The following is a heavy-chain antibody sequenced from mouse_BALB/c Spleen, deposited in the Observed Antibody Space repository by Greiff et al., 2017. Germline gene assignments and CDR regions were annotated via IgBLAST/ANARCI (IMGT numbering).Heavy chain of an antibody. CDR2: INPSNGRT. V-gene: IGHV1S81*02. J-gene: IGHJ3*01. CDR1: GYTFTSYW. D-gene: IGHD3-3*01. Sequence: QVQLKESGAELVKPGASVKLSCKASGYTFTSYWMHWVKQRPGQGLEWIGEINPSNGRTNYNEKFKSKATLTVDKSSSTAYMQLSSLTSEDSAVYYCARLGDGWFAYWGQGTLVTVSA. CDR3: ARLGDGWFAY.